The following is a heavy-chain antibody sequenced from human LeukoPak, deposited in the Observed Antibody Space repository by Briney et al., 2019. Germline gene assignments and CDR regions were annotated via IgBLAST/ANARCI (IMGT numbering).Heavy chain of an antibody. CDR2: ISSSSSYI. CDR1: GFTFSSYS. D-gene: IGHD6-13*01. Sequence: GGSLRLSCAASGFTFSSYSMNRVRQAPGKGLEWVSSISSSSSYIYYADSVKGRFTISRDNAKNSLYLQMNSLRAEDTAVYYCARTKGSSWYGGGFDPWGQGTLVTVSS. J-gene: IGHJ5*02. CDR3: ARTKGSSWYGGGFDP. V-gene: IGHV3-21*01.